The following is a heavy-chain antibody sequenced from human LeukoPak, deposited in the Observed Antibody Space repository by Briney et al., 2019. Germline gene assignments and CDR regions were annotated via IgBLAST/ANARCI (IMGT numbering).Heavy chain of an antibody. CDR3: AKDRYSYGPYYYYGMDV. J-gene: IGHJ6*02. Sequence: ETLSLTCTVSGGSISSYYWSWVRQAPGKGLEWVSAISGSGGSTYYADSVKGRFTISRDNSKNTLYLQMNSLRAEDTAVYYCAKDRYSYGPYYYYGMDVWGQGTTVTVSS. D-gene: IGHD5-18*01. CDR2: ISGSGGST. V-gene: IGHV3-23*01. CDR1: GGSISSYY.